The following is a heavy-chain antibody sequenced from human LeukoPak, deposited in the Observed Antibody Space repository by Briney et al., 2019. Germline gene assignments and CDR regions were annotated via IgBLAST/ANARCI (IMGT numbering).Heavy chain of an antibody. CDR3: ARDFGRNGDFHAFDI. CDR2: ISSSGGYM. J-gene: IGHJ3*02. D-gene: IGHD4-17*01. Sequence: GGSLRLSCAASGFTFSSYEMDRVRQAPEKGLEWISYISSSGGYMYADSVKGRFAISRDNAKNSLYLQMNSLRAEDTAVYYCARDFGRNGDFHAFDIWGQGTMVTVSS. V-gene: IGHV3-48*03. CDR1: GFTFSSYE.